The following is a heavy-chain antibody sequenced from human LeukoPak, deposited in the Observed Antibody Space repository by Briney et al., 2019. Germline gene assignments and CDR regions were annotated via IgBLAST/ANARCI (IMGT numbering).Heavy chain of an antibody. Sequence: SETLSLTCTVSGGSISTYYWNWIRQPPGKGLGWIGSIYYSGSTYYNPSLKSRVTISVDTSKNQFSLKLSSVTAADTAVYYCARGYYYDSSRIDAFDIWGQGTMVTVSS. V-gene: IGHV4-59*05. J-gene: IGHJ3*02. CDR3: ARGYYYDSSRIDAFDI. D-gene: IGHD3-22*01. CDR2: IYYSGST. CDR1: GGSISTYY.